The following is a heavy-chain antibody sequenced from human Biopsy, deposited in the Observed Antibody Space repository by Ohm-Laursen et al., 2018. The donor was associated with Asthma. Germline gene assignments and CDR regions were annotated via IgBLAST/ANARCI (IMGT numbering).Heavy chain of an antibody. D-gene: IGHD2-15*01. J-gene: IGHJ2*01. CDR2: ISYSGST. CDR1: GGSVSSGSYY. V-gene: IGHV4-61*01. Sequence: GTLSLTCTVSGGSVSSGSYYWSWIRQPSGKGLAWVSYISYSGSTDYNPSLKSRLTISMDTSKNQFSLKLSSVTAADTAVYYCARVPTTLRYFDLWGRGTLDTVSS. CDR3: ARVPTTLRYFDL.